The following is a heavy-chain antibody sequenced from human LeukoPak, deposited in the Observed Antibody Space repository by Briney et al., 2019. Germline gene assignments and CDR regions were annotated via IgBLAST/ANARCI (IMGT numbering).Heavy chain of an antibody. CDR3: ARDGGSGSYRFYYYYHMDV. Sequence: GGSLRLSCAASGFTFRNCWMSWVRQAPGKGLEWVANIKQGGTEKNYVDSVKGRFTVSRDNAKSSLYLQMNSLRAEDTAVYYCARDGGSGSYRFYYYYHMDVWGKGTTVTVSS. D-gene: IGHD3-10*01. J-gene: IGHJ6*03. CDR1: GFTFRNCW. V-gene: IGHV3-7*01. CDR2: IKQGGTEK.